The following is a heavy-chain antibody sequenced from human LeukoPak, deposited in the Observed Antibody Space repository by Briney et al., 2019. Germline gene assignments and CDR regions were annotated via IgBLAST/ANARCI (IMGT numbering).Heavy chain of an antibody. V-gene: IGHV1-2*06. Sequence: ASVKVSCKASGYTFTDYYIYWLRQAPGQGLEWMARIHPNSGDTRYAQKFQGRVTMNRDTSISTTYMELSRLTSDDTAVYYCARRNTDLDYWGQGSLVTVSS. D-gene: IGHD5-18*01. CDR1: GYTFTDYY. CDR2: IHPNSGDT. J-gene: IGHJ4*02. CDR3: ARRNTDLDY.